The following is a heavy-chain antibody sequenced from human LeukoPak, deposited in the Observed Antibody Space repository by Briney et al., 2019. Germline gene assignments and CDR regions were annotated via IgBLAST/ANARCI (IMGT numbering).Heavy chain of an antibody. V-gene: IGHV3-23*01. D-gene: IGHD2-2*01. CDR1: GFTFSSYA. Sequence: GGYLRLSCAASGFTFSSYAMSWVRQAPGKGLEWVSAISGSGGSTYYADSVKGRFTISRDNSRNALYLQMNSLRAEDTAVYYCAKDSRGHRVPGDFDYWGQGTLVTVSS. CDR2: ISGSGGST. CDR3: AKDSRGHRVPGDFDY. J-gene: IGHJ4*02.